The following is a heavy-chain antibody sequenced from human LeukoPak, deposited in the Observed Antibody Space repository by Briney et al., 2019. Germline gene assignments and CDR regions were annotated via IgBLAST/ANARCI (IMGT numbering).Heavy chain of an antibody. Sequence: RSGGSLRLSCAASGFTVSSNYMSWVRQAPGKGLEWVSVIYSGGSTYYADSVKGRFTISRDNSKNTLYLQMNSLRAEDTAVYYCARAAPSSSWYRYYFDYWGQGTLVTVSS. CDR3: ARAAPSSSWYRYYFDY. J-gene: IGHJ4*02. CDR1: GFTVSSNY. CDR2: IYSGGST. V-gene: IGHV3-53*01. D-gene: IGHD6-13*01.